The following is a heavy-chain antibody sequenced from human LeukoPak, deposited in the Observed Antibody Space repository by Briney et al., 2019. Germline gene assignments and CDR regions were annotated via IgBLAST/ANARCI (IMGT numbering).Heavy chain of an antibody. CDR3: ASLTGISITGTTNPVDY. V-gene: IGHV1-2*02. CDR1: GYTFTGYY. Sequence: GASVKVSCKASGYTFTGYYMHWVRQAPGQGLEWMGWINPNSGGTNYAQKFQGRVTMTRDTSISTAYMELSRLRSDDTAVYYCASLTGISITGTTNPVDYWGQGTLVTVSS. CDR2: INPNSGGT. J-gene: IGHJ4*02. D-gene: IGHD1-7*01.